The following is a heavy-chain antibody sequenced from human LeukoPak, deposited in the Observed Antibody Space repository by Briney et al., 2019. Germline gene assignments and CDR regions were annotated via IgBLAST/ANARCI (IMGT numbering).Heavy chain of an antibody. D-gene: IGHD4-23*01. CDR1: GGTFSSYA. V-gene: IGHV1-69*04. Sequence: ASVKVSCKASGGTFSSYAISWVRQAPGQGLEWMGRIIPILGIANYAQKFQGRVTITVDKSTSTAYMELSSLRSEDTAVYYCARDLITPRTIVTPGYFDYWGQGTLVTCPQ. CDR3: ARDLITPRTIVTPGYFDY. CDR2: IIPILGIA. J-gene: IGHJ4*02.